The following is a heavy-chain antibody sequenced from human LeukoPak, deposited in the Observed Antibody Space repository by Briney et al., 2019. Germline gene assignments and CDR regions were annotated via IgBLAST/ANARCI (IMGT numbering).Heavy chain of an antibody. CDR1: GFTFSSYA. D-gene: IGHD1-26*01. J-gene: IGHJ3*02. V-gene: IGHV3-48*01. CDR2: ISSSSSTI. CDR3: ARDQGGAFDI. Sequence: RTGGSLRLSCAASGFTFSSYAMSWVRQAPGKGLEWVSYISSSSSTIYYADSVKGRFTISRDNAKNSLYLQMNSLRAEDTAVYYCARDQGGAFDIWGQGTMVTVSS.